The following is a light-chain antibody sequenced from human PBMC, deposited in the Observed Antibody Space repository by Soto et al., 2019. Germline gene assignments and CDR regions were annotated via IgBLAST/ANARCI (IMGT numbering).Light chain of an antibody. CDR2: DVT. J-gene: IGLJ3*02. Sequence: QAVLTQPASVCGSPGQSITISCTGTSSDVGGYPYVSWYQQHSGKAPKLMIYDVTNRPSGVSNRFSGSKSGNTASLTISGLQAEDEADYYCSSFTDSNTLLFGGGTKLTVL. CDR1: SSDVGGYPY. CDR3: SSFTDSNTLL. V-gene: IGLV2-14*03.